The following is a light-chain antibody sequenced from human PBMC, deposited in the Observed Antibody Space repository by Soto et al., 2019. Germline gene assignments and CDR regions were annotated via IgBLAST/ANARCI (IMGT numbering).Light chain of an antibody. V-gene: IGKV3-20*01. CDR1: QSVSSSY. CDR3: QQYGSPIT. Sequence: EIVLTRSPGTLSLSPGERATLSCRASQSVSSSYLAWYQQKPGQAPRLLIYGASSRATGIPDRFSGSGSGTDFTLTISRLEPEDFAVYYCQQYGSPITFGPGTKVDIK. J-gene: IGKJ3*01. CDR2: GAS.